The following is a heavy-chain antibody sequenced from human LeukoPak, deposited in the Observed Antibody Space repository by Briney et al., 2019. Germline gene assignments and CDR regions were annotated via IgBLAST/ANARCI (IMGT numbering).Heavy chain of an antibody. CDR1: GFTFSSYA. J-gene: IGHJ4*02. Sequence: GGSLRLSCAASGFTFSSYAMSWVRQAPGKGLEWVSAISGSGGSTYYADSVKGRFTISRDNSKNTLYLQMNSLRAEDTAVYYCAKVYRGAGYSSSWYWGPFDYWGQGTLVTVSS. CDR3: AKVYRGAGYSSSWYWGPFDY. CDR2: ISGSGGST. V-gene: IGHV3-23*01. D-gene: IGHD6-13*01.